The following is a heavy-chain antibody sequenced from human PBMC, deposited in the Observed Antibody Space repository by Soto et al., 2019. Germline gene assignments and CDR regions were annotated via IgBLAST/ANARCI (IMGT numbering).Heavy chain of an antibody. CDR3: AHRINWNDTRWFDP. V-gene: IGHV2-5*02. CDR1: GFSLSTSGVG. J-gene: IGHJ5*02. Sequence: QITLKESGPTLVKPTQTLTLTCTFSGFSLSTSGVGVGWIRQPPGKALEWLALIYWDDDKRYSPSLKSRLTITKDTSKNRVVLTITNMAPVDTATYYCAHRINWNDTRWFDPWGQGTLVTVSS. CDR2: IYWDDDK. D-gene: IGHD1-1*01.